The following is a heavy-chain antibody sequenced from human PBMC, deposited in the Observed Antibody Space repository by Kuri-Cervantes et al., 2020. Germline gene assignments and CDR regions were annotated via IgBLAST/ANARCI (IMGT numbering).Heavy chain of an antibody. J-gene: IGHJ6*03. CDR1: EFTFDDYA. Sequence: SLKISCAASEFTFDDYAMHWVRQAPGKGLEWVSGISWNSANMGYADSVKGRFTISRDNAKNSLYLQMNSLRAGDTAVYYCARSPGVYDSSGWGYYMDVWGKGTTVTVSS. CDR3: ARSPGVYDSSGWGYYMDV. V-gene: IGHV3-9*01. CDR2: ISWNSANM. D-gene: IGHD3-22*01.